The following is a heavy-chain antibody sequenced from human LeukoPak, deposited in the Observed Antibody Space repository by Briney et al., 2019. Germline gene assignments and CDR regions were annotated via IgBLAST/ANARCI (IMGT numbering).Heavy chain of an antibody. J-gene: IGHJ4*02. V-gene: IGHV3-9*01. CDR2: ISWNSGSI. Sequence: PGRSLRLSCAASGFTFDDYAMHWVRQAPGKGLEWVSGISWNSGSIGYADSVKGRFTISRDNAKNSLYLQMNSLRAEDTAVYYCARIGLDCGGDCSLGRYYFDYWGQGTLVTVSS. D-gene: IGHD2-21*01. CDR1: GFTFDDYA. CDR3: ARIGLDCGGDCSLGRYYFDY.